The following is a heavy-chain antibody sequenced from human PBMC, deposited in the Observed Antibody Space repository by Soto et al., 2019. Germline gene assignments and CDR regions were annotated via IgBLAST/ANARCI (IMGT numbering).Heavy chain of an antibody. V-gene: IGHV3-23*01. D-gene: IGHD1-26*01. CDR3: ARYLRGVRYRGMDV. CDR2: IGESGTPT. Sequence: EVQLLESGGGLVQPGGSLRLSCAASGFTFSSYAMKWVRQAPGKGLEWVSLIGESGTPTYYADSVKGRFTTSRDNSGNRLCVEMYSLRAEDRAVYDGARYLRGVRYRGMDVWGRGATVAVS. CDR1: GFTFSSYA. J-gene: IGHJ6*02.